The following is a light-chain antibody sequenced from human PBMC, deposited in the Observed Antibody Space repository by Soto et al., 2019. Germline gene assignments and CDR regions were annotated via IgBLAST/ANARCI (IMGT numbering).Light chain of an antibody. V-gene: IGLV2-8*01. CDR2: EVT. J-gene: IGLJ2*01. Sequence: QSVLTQPPSASGSPGQSVTISCTGTSSDVGAYNSVSWYQQHPGKAPKLIIYEVTKRPSGVPVRFSGSKSGNTASLTVSGLQAEDEADYYCNSYAGSNTFVVFGGGTKLTVL. CDR3: NSYAGSNTFVV. CDR1: SSDVGAYNS.